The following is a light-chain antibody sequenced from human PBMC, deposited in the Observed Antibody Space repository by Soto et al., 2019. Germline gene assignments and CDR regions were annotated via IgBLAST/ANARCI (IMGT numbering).Light chain of an antibody. V-gene: IGKV2-30*01. CDR2: KVS. J-gene: IGKJ1*01. CDR3: MQGARWPWT. Sequence: DVAMTRSPLSLSVTLGQPASISCRSSQSLVSSDGDTYLNWFQQRPGHSPRRLIYKVSNRESGVPDRFTGSGSGADFTLKISRVEAEDVGIDYCMQGARWPWTFGQGTKVEI. CDR1: QSLVSSDGDTY.